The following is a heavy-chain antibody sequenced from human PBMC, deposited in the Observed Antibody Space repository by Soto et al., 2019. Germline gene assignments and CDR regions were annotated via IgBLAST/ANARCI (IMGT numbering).Heavy chain of an antibody. Sequence: PSETLSLTCTVSGGSVSSGSYYWSWIRQPPGKGLEWIGYIYYSGSTNYNPSLKSRVTISVDTSKNQFSLKLSSVTAADTAVYYCASSSTFYYDSSGYYGAFDIWGQGTMVTVSS. CDR1: GGSVSSGSYY. D-gene: IGHD3-22*01. CDR3: ASSSTFYYDSSGYYGAFDI. J-gene: IGHJ3*02. V-gene: IGHV4-61*01. CDR2: IYYSGST.